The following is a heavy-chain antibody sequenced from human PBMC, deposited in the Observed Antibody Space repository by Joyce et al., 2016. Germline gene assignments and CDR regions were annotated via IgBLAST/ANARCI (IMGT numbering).Heavy chain of an antibody. CDR1: GVTFSSYG. D-gene: IGHD5-12*01. J-gene: IGHJ4*02. V-gene: IGHV1-69*12. CDR2: IIPISGTA. Sequence: QVQLVQSGAEMKKPGSSVKVSCKASGVTFSSYGISWLRQAPGQGLEGMGEIIPISGTANYAQNFQGRVKITADESTTPAYMDLGSLRSEDTAVYFCARGGSGYSFDSWGQGTLVTVSS. CDR3: ARGGSGYSFDS.